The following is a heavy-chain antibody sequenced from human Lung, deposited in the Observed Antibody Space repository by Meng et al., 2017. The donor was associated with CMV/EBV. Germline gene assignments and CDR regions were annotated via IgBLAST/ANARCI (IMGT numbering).Heavy chain of an antibody. V-gene: IGHV3-15*01. D-gene: IGHD1-1*01. J-gene: IGHJ4*02. CDR1: GFTFSYAW. CDR3: IWNDLGDY. CDR2: IKSKTDGETA. Sequence: GELRESGGDSVKPGGALRLSCAGFGFTFSYAWMSWVRQAPGKGLEWVGRIKSKTDGETADYNAPVKGRFTISRDDSKNTLYLQMNSLKTEDTAIYYCIWNDLGDYWGQGTLVTVSS.